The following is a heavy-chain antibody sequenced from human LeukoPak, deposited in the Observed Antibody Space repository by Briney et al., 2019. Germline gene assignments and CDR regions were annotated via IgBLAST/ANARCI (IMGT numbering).Heavy chain of an antibody. V-gene: IGHV3-53*05. J-gene: IGHJ4*02. CDR2: IYSGGST. D-gene: IGHD3-22*01. CDR1: GFTVSSNY. Sequence: GGSLRLSCAASGFTVSSNYMSWVRQAPGKGLEWVSVIYSGGSTYYADSVKGRFTISRDNSKNTLYLQMNSLRAEDTAVYYCSYYYDSSGYSFDYWGQGTLVTVSS. CDR3: SYYYDSSGYSFDY.